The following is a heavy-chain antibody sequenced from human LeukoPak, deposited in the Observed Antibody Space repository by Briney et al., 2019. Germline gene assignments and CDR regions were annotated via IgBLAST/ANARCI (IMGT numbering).Heavy chain of an antibody. CDR2: IYYSGST. J-gene: IGHJ4*02. Sequence: SETLSLTCTVSGGSISSSSYYWGWIRQPPGKGLEWIGSIYYSGSTYYNPSLKSRVTVSVDTSKNQFSLKLSSVTAADTAVYYCARRAISGFADYWGQGTLVTVSS. CDR1: GGSISSSSYY. CDR3: ARRAISGFADY. V-gene: IGHV4-39*01. D-gene: IGHD3-3*01.